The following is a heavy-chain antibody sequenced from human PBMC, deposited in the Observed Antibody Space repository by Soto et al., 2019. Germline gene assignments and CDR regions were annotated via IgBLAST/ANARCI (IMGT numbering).Heavy chain of an antibody. CDR2: IIPISGTA. J-gene: IGHJ6*02. CDR3: ARSQGRSTSLEIYYYYYYGMDV. V-gene: IGHV1-69*01. Sequence: QVQLVQSGAEVKKPGSSVKVSCKASGGTFSSYAISWVRQAPGQGLEWMGGIIPISGTANYAQKFQGRVTIAADESTSTAYMELSSLRSEDTAVCYCARSQGRSTSLEIYYYYYYGMDVWGQGTTVSVSS. CDR1: GGTFSSYA. D-gene: IGHD2-2*01.